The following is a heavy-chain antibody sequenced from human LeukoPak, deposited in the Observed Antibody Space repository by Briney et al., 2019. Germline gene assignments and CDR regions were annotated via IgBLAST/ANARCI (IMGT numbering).Heavy chain of an antibody. D-gene: IGHD3-10*01. CDR3: AGLITMVRGVGGNWFDP. CDR1: GGSISSSSYY. Sequence: SETLSLTCTVSGGSISSSSYYWGWNRQPPGKGLEWIGSIYYSGSTYYNPSLKSRVTISVDTSKNQFSLKLSSVTAADTAVYYCAGLITMVRGVGGNWFDPWGQGTLVTVSS. CDR2: IYYSGST. J-gene: IGHJ5*02. V-gene: IGHV4-39*01.